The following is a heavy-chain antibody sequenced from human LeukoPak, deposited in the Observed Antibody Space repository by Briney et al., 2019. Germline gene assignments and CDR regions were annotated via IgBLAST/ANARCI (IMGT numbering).Heavy chain of an antibody. D-gene: IGHD3-10*01. V-gene: IGHV1-69*13. Sequence: SVKVSCKASGGTFSSYAISWVRQAPGQGLEWMGGVIPVFGTANLAQKFQGRVTITADESTSTAYMELSSLRSEDTAVYYCARGLGGYNYYGMDVWGQGTTVTVSS. J-gene: IGHJ6*02. CDR3: ARGLGGYNYYGMDV. CDR1: GGTFSSYA. CDR2: VIPVFGTA.